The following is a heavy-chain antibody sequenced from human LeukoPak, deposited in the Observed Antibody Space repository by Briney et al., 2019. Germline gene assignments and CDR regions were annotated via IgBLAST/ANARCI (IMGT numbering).Heavy chain of an antibody. CDR3: ASSSLGYCSGGSCYSSDEYFQH. D-gene: IGHD2-15*01. Sequence: GESLKISCKGSGYSFTSYWIGWVRQMPGKGLEWMGIIYPGDSDTRHSPSFQGQVTISADKSISTAYLQWSSLKASDTAMYYCASSSLGYCSGGSCYSSDEYFQHWGQGTLVTVTS. V-gene: IGHV5-51*01. CDR2: IYPGDSDT. CDR1: GYSFTSYW. J-gene: IGHJ1*01.